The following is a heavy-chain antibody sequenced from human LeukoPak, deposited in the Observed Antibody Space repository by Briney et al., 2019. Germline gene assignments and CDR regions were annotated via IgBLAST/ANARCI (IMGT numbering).Heavy chain of an antibody. D-gene: IGHD5-18*01. CDR1: GFTFSTCA. CDR2: IWYDGSNK. V-gene: IGHV3-33*06. Sequence: PGRSLRLSCAASGFTFSTCAMHWVRQAPGKGLEWVAVIWYDGSNKYYADSVKGRFTISRDNSKNTLYLQMNSLRAEDTAVYYCAKDSSGYSYGNYFDHWGQGTMVTVSS. CDR3: AKDSSGYSYGNYFDH. J-gene: IGHJ4*03.